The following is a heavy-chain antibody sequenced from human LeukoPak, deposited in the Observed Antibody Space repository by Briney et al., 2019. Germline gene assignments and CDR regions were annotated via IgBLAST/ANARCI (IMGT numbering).Heavy chain of an antibody. CDR2: IIPIFGTA. CDR1: GGTFSSYA. V-gene: IGHV1-69*05. Sequence: GASVKVSCRASGGTFSSYAISWVRQAPGQGLEWMGGIIPIFGTANYAQKFQGRVTITTDESTSTAYMELSSLRSEDTAVHYCASTGGVVPAASVEGFDYWGQGTLVTVSS. CDR3: ASTGGVVPAASVEGFDY. D-gene: IGHD2-2*01. J-gene: IGHJ4*02.